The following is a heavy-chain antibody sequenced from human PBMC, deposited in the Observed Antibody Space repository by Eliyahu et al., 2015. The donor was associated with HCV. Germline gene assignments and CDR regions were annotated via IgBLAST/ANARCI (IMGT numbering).Heavy chain of an antibody. CDR1: GFTFSSYS. V-gene: IGHV3-21*01. CDR2: ISSSSSYI. J-gene: IGHJ3*02. Sequence: EVQLVESGGGLVKPGGSLRLSCAASGFTFSSYSMNWVRQXPGKGLEWVSSISSSSSYIYYADSVKGRFTISRDNAKNSLYLQMNSLRAEDTAVYYCARDGTMILHDAFDIWGQGTMVTVSS. D-gene: IGHD3-22*01. CDR3: ARDGTMILHDAFDI.